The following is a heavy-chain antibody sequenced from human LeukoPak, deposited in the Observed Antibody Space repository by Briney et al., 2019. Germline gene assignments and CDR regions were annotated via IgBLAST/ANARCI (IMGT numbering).Heavy chain of an antibody. D-gene: IGHD5-12*01. V-gene: IGHV3-30-3*01. Sequence: GGSLRLSCAASGFTFSSYAMHWVRQAPGKGLEWVAVISYDGSNKYYADSVKGRFTISRDNSKNTLYLQMNSLRAEDTAVYYCARGMGGYGGYDYWGQGTLVTVSS. CDR3: ARGMGGYGGYDY. CDR1: GFTFSSYA. CDR2: ISYDGSNK. J-gene: IGHJ4*02.